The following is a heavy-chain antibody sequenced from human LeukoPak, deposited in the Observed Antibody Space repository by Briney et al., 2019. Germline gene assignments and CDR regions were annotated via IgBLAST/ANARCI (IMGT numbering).Heavy chain of an antibody. Sequence: PGESLKISCEASGYSFTVYWIGWVRQMPGKGLQWMGAIYPADSGTTFSPSFQGQVTISASKSISTAYVQWGSLKTSDTAKYYCARHPRNHYGSGIYFPDAFDIWGQGTMVTVSS. D-gene: IGHD3-10*01. CDR1: GYSFTVYW. J-gene: IGHJ3*02. V-gene: IGHV5-51*01. CDR2: IYPADSGT. CDR3: ARHPRNHYGSGIYFPDAFDI.